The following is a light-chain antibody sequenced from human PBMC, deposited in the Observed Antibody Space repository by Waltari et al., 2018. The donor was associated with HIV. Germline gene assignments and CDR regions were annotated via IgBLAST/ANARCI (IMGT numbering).Light chain of an antibody. CDR2: DAS. Sequence: DIQMTQSPSSLSASLGDRVTITCQASRGISNFLNWYQHKPGKGPKLLIYDASILETGVSSRFSGSGSGTHFTFTISSLQPEDIATYYCQQYDQYFYSFGQGTKVEIK. CDR3: QQYDQYFYS. CDR1: RGISNF. J-gene: IGKJ2*01. V-gene: IGKV1-33*01.